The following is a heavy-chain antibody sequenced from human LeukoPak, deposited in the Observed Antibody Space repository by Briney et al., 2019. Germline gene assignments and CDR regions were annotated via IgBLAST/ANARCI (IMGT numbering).Heavy chain of an antibody. CDR2: IKPDGSDT. D-gene: IGHD5-12*01. J-gene: IGHJ4*02. CDR1: GFTFTTHW. Sequence: PGGSLSLSCGASGFTFTTHWIHWVRQAPGKGLVWVSRIKPDGSDTNYADSVKGRFTISRDNAKNTVYLQMNSLRAEDTAVYYCARGKYGGYFIDYWGQGTLVTVSS. CDR3: ARGKYGGYFIDY. V-gene: IGHV3-74*01.